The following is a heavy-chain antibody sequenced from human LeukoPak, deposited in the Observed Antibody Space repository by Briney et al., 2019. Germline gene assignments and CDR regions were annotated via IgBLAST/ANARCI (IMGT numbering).Heavy chain of an antibody. CDR1: GFTFSTYA. Sequence: GGSLRLSCVASGFTFSTYAISWVRQAPGMGLEWVSALAEGGGFTKYADSVRGRFTTSRDNSKNTVYLQVSSLTAEDTAVYYCAKESHPHRGYYFDYWGQGTLVTVPS. D-gene: IGHD3-22*01. J-gene: IGHJ4*02. CDR2: LAEGGGFT. V-gene: IGHV3-23*01. CDR3: AKESHPHRGYYFDY.